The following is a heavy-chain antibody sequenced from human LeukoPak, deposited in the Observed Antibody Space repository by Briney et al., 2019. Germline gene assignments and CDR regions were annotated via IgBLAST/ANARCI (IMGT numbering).Heavy chain of an antibody. V-gene: IGHV3-30*18. CDR2: ILYSGSDK. J-gene: IGHJ4*02. CDR3: AKDHSGWYSLDY. D-gene: IGHD6-19*01. CDR1: GFTFSNYG. Sequence: GGSLRLSCAASGFTFSNYGMHWVRQAPRKGLEWVAVILYSGSDKYYSDSVKGRFTISRDNSKNTLYLQMNSLRVEDTAVYYCAKDHSGWYSLDYWGQGTLVTVSS.